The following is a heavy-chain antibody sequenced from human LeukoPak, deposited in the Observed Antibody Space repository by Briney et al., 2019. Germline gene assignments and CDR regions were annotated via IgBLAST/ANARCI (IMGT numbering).Heavy chain of an antibody. CDR1: GYTFTSYD. Sequence: ASVKVSCKASGYTFTSYDINWVRQAAGQGLEWMGWMNPNTGSAAYEQKFQDRVAFTRNTSISTAYMELSSLRSEDTAVYYCARAPASYYDSSGYYFKWGKGKLDYWGQGTLVTVSS. CDR3: ARAPASYYDSSGYYFKWGKGKLDY. D-gene: IGHD3-22*01. V-gene: IGHV1-8*01. CDR2: MNPNTGSA. J-gene: IGHJ4*02.